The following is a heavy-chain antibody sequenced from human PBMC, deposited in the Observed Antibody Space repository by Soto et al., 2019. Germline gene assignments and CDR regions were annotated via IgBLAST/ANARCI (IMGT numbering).Heavy chain of an antibody. CDR2: IYYSGST. CDR1: GGSVSSGSYY. D-gene: IGHD2-21*02. V-gene: IGHV4-61*01. J-gene: IGHJ4*02. CDR3: ASGVRAYCGGDCSSYYFDY. Sequence: SETLSLTCTVSGGSVSSGSYYWSWIRQPPGKGLEWIGYIYYSGSTNYNPSLKSRVTISVDTSKNQFSLKLSSVTAADTAVYYCASGVRAYCGGDCSSYYFDYWGRGTLVTVSS.